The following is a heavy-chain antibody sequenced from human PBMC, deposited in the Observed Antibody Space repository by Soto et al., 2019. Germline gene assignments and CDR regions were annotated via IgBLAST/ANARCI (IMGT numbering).Heavy chain of an antibody. CDR1: GYTFTSYA. CDR2: INAGNGNT. D-gene: IGHD6-13*01. CDR3: ARVIAAAADFDY. Sequence: ASVKVSCKASGYTFTSYAMHWVRQAPGQWLEWMGWINAGNGNTKYSQKFQGRVTMTPDTSTNTAYMELRNLRSDDTAVYYCARVIAAAADFDYWGQGTLVTVSS. J-gene: IGHJ4*02. V-gene: IGHV1-3*01.